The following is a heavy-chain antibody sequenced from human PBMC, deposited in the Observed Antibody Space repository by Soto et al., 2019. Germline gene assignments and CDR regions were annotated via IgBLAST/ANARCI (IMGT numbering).Heavy chain of an antibody. J-gene: IGHJ4*02. CDR2: IYNSGST. CDR3: ASMGYHYGSGSYPLDY. Sequence: WTWIRQPPGKGLEWIGFIYNSGSTHYNPSLRSRVTISVDTSKNQCSLKLRSVTAADTAVYYCASMGYHYGSGSYPLDYWGQGTLVTVSS. V-gene: IGHV4-59*08. D-gene: IGHD3-10*01.